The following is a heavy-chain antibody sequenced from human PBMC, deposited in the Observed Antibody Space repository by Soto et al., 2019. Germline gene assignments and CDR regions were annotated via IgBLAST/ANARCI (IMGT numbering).Heavy chain of an antibody. D-gene: IGHD5-18*01. Sequence: QVQQEESGGGVVQPGRSLRLSCAASGFTFSSYDMHWVRQAPGKGLEWVAVISYEGSSKYYADSVKGRFTISRDNSKQNLYLKINSRRPGDTAVYYWARNLGYGGTPPAFDSGGQGPLVTVS. V-gene: IGHV3-30*03. CDR3: ARNLGYGGTPPAFDS. CDR1: GFTFSSYD. CDR2: ISYEGSSK. J-gene: IGHJ4*02.